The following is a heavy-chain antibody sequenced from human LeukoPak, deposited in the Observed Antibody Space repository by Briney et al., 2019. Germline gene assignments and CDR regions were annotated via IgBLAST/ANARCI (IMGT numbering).Heavy chain of an antibody. D-gene: IGHD2-15*01. CDR1: GGTFSSYA. J-gene: IGHJ4*02. CDR2: IIPILGTA. V-gene: IGHV1-69*11. Sequence: SVKVSCKASGGTFSSYAISWVRQAPGQGLEWMGRIIPILGTANYAQKFQGRVTITTDESTSTAYMELSSLRSEDTAVYYCARVVCSGGSCYMGDGVYFDYWGQGTLVTVSS. CDR3: ARVVCSGGSCYMGDGVYFDY.